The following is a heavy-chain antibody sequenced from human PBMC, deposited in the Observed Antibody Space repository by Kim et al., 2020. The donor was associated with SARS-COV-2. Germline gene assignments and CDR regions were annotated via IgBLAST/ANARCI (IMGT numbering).Heavy chain of an antibody. D-gene: IGHD3-22*01. CDR1: GFMFSSYA. Sequence: GGSLRLSCAASGFMFSSYALSWVRQAPGKGLEWVSTISGSADRTYYADSVKGRFTISRDNSKNTLYVQMNSLRAEDTAVYYCAKLPTMIVVITNWYFHLWGRGTLVTVSS. CDR2: ISGSADRT. CDR3: AKLPTMIVVITNWYFHL. V-gene: IGHV3-23*01. J-gene: IGHJ2*01.